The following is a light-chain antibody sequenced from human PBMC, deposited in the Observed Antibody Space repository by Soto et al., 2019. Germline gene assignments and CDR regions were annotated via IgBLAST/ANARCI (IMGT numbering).Light chain of an antibody. J-gene: IGKJ3*01. CDR3: QQYGDSPFA. Sequence: EIVLTQSPGTLSLSPGERATLSCRASQSIYNNSLAWYQHKRGQAPRLLLYAATVRATAVPDRFNGSGSGTDFAPTISRLEPEDSAMYYCQQYGDSPFAFGPGTKLDVK. CDR1: QSIYNNS. V-gene: IGKV3-20*01. CDR2: AAT.